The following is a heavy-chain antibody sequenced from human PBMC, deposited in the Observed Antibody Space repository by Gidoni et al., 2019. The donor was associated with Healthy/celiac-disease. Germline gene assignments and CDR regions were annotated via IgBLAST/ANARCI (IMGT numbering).Heavy chain of an antibody. Sequence: QVQLQQWGAGLLKPSETLSPTCAVYGGSFRGYYWSWIRQPPGKGREWIGETNHSGSTNYNPSLKSRVTISVDTAKNQCSLKLSSVTAADTAVYYCARGGTITIFGVVRGWFDPWGQGTLVTVSS. J-gene: IGHJ5*02. CDR2: TNHSGST. V-gene: IGHV4-34*01. CDR1: GGSFRGYY. CDR3: ARGGTITIFGVVRGWFDP. D-gene: IGHD3-3*01.